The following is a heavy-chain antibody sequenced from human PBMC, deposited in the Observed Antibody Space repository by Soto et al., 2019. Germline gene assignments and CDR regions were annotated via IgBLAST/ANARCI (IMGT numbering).Heavy chain of an antibody. CDR1: GFTFSRFA. D-gene: IGHD3-10*01. CDR2: VSDIDGST. J-gene: IGHJ4*02. Sequence: EEKLLESGGGLVQPGGSLRLSCAASGFTFSRFAFNWVRQAPGKGLEWISTVSDIDGSTYYADSVRGRFTISRDDSRSLVYLQMNSLRAEDAGTYYCAQALRDISMGGLWGQGTLVTVSS. V-gene: IGHV3-23*01. CDR3: AQALRDISMGGL.